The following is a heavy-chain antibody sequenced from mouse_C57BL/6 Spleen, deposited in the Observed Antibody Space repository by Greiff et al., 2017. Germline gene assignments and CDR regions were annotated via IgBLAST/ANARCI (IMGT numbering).Heavy chain of an antibody. V-gene: IGHV5-4*01. CDR1: GFTFSSYA. Sequence: EVQRVESGGGLVKPGGSLKLSCAASGFTFSSYAMSWVRQTPDKRLEWVATISDGGSYTYYPDNVKGRFTISRDNAKNNLYLQMSHLKSEDTAIYYCARASYSNPYYAMDYWGQGTSVTVSS. D-gene: IGHD2-5*01. CDR2: ISDGGSYT. J-gene: IGHJ4*01. CDR3: ARASYSNPYYAMDY.